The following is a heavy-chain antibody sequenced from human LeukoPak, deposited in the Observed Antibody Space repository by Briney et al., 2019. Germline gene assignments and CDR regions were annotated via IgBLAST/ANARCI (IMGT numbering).Heavy chain of an antibody. CDR1: GFTFSSYA. CDR3: AKDIRHSGYSYGSYDY. CDR2: ISGSGIST. Sequence: PGGSLRLSCAASGFTFSSYAMSWVRQAPGKGLEWVSAISGSGISTYYADSVKGRFTISRDNSKNTLYLQMNSLRAEDTAVYYCAKDIRHSGYSYGSYDYWGQGTLVTVSS. D-gene: IGHD5-18*01. V-gene: IGHV3-23*01. J-gene: IGHJ4*02.